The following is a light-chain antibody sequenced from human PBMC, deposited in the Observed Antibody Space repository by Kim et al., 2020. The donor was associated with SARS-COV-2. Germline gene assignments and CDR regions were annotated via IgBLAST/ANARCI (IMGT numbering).Light chain of an antibody. V-gene: IGKV1-5*03. CDR3: QQYSTGWT. J-gene: IGKJ1*01. CDR2: EAS. CDR1: QTIGNW. Sequence: DIQMTQSPSTLSASVGDRVTITCRASQTIGNWLAWFQQKPGKAPELLIYEASNLKSGVPTRFSGSASGTDFTLTISNLQPDDFATYYCQQYSTGWTFGQGTKVDIK.